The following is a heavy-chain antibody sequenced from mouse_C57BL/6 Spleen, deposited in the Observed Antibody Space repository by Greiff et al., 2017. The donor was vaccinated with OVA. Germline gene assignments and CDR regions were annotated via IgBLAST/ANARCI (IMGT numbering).Heavy chain of an antibody. CDR3: AGDYDEGFAY. CDR2: ISYDGSN. V-gene: IGHV3-6*01. J-gene: IGHJ3*01. D-gene: IGHD2-4*01. Sequence: EVQLVESGPGLVKPSQSLSLTCSVTGYSITSGYYWNWIRQFPGNKLEWMGYISYDGSNNYNPSLKNRITITPDTSKNQFFLKLNSVTTEDTATYYCAGDYDEGFAYWGQGTLVTVSA. CDR1: GYSITSGYY.